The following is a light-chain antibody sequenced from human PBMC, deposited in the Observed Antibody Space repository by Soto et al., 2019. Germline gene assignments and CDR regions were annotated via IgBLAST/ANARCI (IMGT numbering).Light chain of an antibody. V-gene: IGLV1-44*01. CDR1: DSNVGTFS. CDR3: AAWDNRLEGYV. J-gene: IGLJ1*01. CDR2: TNN. Sequence: QSVLPQPPSASGTPGQRVIISCSGSDSNVGTFSVTWYQQVPGAAPKLLIYTNNRRPAGVPDRFSGSKSVTSASLAISGLRSEDEADYYCAAWDNRLEGYVFGSGTKVTVL.